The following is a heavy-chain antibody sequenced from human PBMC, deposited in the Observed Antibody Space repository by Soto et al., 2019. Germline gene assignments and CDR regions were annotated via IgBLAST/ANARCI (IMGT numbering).Heavy chain of an antibody. CDR2: ITSTGGGT. CDR1: GLMFNTYA. Sequence: GWSLRLSCESSGLMFNTYAMTWVRQAPGKGLEWVATITSTGGGTYYADSVKGRFTISRDNSNNRLYLQMYSLRAEDTAVYFCANRPRYYNMDVWGQGTTVTVSS. D-gene: IGHD6-6*01. CDR3: ANRPRYYNMDV. J-gene: IGHJ6*02. V-gene: IGHV3-23*01.